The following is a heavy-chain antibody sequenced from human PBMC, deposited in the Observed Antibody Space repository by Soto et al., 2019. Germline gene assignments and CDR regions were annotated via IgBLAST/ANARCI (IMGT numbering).Heavy chain of an antibody. J-gene: IGHJ4*02. D-gene: IGHD2-2*01. CDR2: FDPEDGET. CDR1: GYTLTELS. V-gene: IGHV1-24*01. CDR3: ATGLFSIVLVPADPPNFDY. Sequence: ASVKVSCKVSGYTLTELSMQWVRQAPGKGLEWMGGFDPEDGETIYAQKFQGRVTMTEDTSTDTAYMELSSLRSEDTAVYYCATGLFSIVLVPADPPNFDYWGQGTLVTVSS.